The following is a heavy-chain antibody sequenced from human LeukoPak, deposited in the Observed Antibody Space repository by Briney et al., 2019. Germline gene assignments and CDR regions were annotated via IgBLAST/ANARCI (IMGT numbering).Heavy chain of an antibody. CDR1: GDSISRYY. J-gene: IGHJ4*02. CDR3: ARDQDYDSSGFWGY. CDR2: IYYSGST. V-gene: IGHV4-59*12. D-gene: IGHD3-22*01. Sequence: SETLSLTCNVSGDSISRYYWSWVRQSPGKGLEWIGYIYYSGSTNYNPSLKSRVTISDDKSKSQFFLKLNSVIAADTAVYYCARDQDYDSSGFWGYWGQGTLVTVSS.